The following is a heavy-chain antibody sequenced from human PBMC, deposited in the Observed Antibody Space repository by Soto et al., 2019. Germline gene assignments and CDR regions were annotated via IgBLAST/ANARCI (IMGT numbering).Heavy chain of an antibody. V-gene: IGHV4-4*07. D-gene: IGHD3-22*01. CDR3: AREAHYDSSGYYYSDAFDI. Sequence: QVQLQESGPGLVKPSETLSLTCTVSGGSISSYYWSCIRQPAGKGLEWIGRIYTSGSTNYNPSLKSRVVMSVDTSKNQYSLKRSSVTAADTAVYYWAREAHYDSSGYYYSDAFDIWGQGTMVTVSS. CDR1: GGSISSYY. CDR2: IYTSGST. J-gene: IGHJ3*02.